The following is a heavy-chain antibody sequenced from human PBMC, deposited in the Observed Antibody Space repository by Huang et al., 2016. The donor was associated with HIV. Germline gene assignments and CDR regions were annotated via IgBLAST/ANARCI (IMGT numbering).Heavy chain of an antibody. J-gene: IGHJ6*03. Sequence: QVHLVQSGAEVKKPGSSVRVSCTASGGSFQISGISWVRQAPGQGLEWLGGMLPIVWSDNDEQKRSERGSITARESTTTVYMDLTSLRPEDTAVYYCASGASYEIWTPYYSGWHYSMDVWGEGTTVTVSS. V-gene: IGHV1-69*13. CDR3: ASGASYEIWTPYYSGWHYSMDV. D-gene: IGHD3-10*01. CDR1: GGSFQISG. CDR2: MLPIVWSD.